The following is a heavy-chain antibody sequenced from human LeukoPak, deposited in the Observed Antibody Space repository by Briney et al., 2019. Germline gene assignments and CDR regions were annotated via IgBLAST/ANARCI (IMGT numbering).Heavy chain of an antibody. Sequence: GGSLRLSCAASGFTFSSYWMHWVRQAPGKGLVWVSRINSDGSSTSYADSVKGRFTISRDNAKNSLYLQMNSLRAEDTAVYYCAREGIFDSGSPDYWGQGTLVTVSS. J-gene: IGHJ4*02. D-gene: IGHD3-10*01. CDR2: INSDGSST. V-gene: IGHV3-74*01. CDR1: GFTFSSYW. CDR3: AREGIFDSGSPDY.